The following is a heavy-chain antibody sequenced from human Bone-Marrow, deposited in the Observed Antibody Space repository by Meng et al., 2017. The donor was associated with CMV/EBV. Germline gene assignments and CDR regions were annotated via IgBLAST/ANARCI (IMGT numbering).Heavy chain of an antibody. D-gene: IGHD5-24*01. J-gene: IGHJ4*02. CDR3: ARSTSRWLQVFDY. V-gene: IGHV5-51*01. Sequence: GGSLRLSCKGSGYSFTSYWIGWVRQMPGKGLEWMGIIYPGDSDTTYSPSFQGQVTISADKSINTAYLHWSSLKASDSAMYYCARSTSRWLQVFDYWGQGTLVTVSS. CDR1: GYSFTSYW. CDR2: IYPGDSDT.